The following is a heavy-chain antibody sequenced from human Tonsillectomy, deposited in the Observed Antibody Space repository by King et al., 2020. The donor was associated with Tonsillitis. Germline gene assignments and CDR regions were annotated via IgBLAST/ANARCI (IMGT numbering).Heavy chain of an antibody. D-gene: IGHD5-12*01. Sequence: VQLVQSGAEVKKPGASVKVSCKASSYSFTGYGISWVRQAPGQGLEWMGWMSADNANTNYAQKFQARVILTTDTSTSTAYMELRSLRSDDTAVYYCARDLFSDIVATSPIDYWGQGTLVTASS. J-gene: IGHJ4*02. CDR3: ARDLFSDIVATSPIDY. V-gene: IGHV1-18*04. CDR1: SYSFTGYG. CDR2: MSADNANT.